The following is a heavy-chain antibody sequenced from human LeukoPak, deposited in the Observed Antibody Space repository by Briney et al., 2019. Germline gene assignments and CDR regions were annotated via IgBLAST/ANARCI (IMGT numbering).Heavy chain of an antibody. CDR3: ATRPSVDSGDYWGAFHL. J-gene: IGHJ3*01. D-gene: IGHD4-17*01. CDR2: IPYDGSNK. Sequence: GGSLRLSCAASGFTFSSYGMHWVRQAPGKGLEWVAVIPYDGSNKYYADSVKGRFTISRDNSKNTLYLQMNSLKIEDTGVYYCATRPSVDSGDYWGAFHLWGQGTMVTVSS. V-gene: IGHV3-30*03. CDR1: GFTFSSYG.